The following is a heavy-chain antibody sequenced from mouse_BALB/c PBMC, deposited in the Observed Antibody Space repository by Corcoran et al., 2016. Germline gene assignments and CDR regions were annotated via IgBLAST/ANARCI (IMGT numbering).Heavy chain of an antibody. CDR2: ISCYNGAT. V-gene: IGHV1S34*01. Sequence: LVKTGASVKISCKASGYSFTGYYMHWVKQSHGKSLEWIGYISCYNGATSYNQKFKGKATFTVDTSSSTAYMQFNSLTSEDSAVYYCARYEDGYYRYFDYWGQGTTLTVSS. D-gene: IGHD2-3*01. CDR1: GYSFTGYY. J-gene: IGHJ2*01. CDR3: ARYEDGYYRYFDY.